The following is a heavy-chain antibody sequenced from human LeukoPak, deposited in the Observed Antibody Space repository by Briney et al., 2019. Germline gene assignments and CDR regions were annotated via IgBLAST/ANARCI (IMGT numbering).Heavy chain of an antibody. J-gene: IGHJ2*01. CDR2: IVPILGIE. CDR3: ARDLSAVAGTGFFDL. CDR1: GGTFSSYG. Sequence: SVKVSCKASGGTFSSYGISWVRQAPGEGLEWMGRIVPILGIEENAQKFQGRVTITADKPTSTAYMELSSLRSDDTAVYYCARDLSAVAGTGFFDLWGRGTLVTVSS. V-gene: IGHV1-69*04. D-gene: IGHD6-19*01.